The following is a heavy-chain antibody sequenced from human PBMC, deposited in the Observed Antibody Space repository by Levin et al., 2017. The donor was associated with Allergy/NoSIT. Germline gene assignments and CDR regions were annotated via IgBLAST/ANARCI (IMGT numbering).Heavy chain of an antibody. D-gene: IGHD5-18*01. CDR3: ARHGPTNSYGAPYFDY. V-gene: IGHV4-59*08. Sequence: SQTLSLTCTVSGGSISSYYWSWIRQPPGKGLEWIGYIYYSGSTNYNPSLKSRVTISVDTSKNQFSLKLSSVTAADTAVYYCARHGPTNSYGAPYFDYWGQGTLVTVSS. CDR1: GGSISSYY. J-gene: IGHJ4*02. CDR2: IYYSGST.